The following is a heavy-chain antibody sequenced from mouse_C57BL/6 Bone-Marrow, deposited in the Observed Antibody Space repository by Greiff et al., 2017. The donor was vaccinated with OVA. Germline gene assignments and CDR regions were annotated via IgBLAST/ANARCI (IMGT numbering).Heavy chain of an antibody. V-gene: IGHV1-47*01. D-gene: IGHD2-4*01. CDR1: GYTFTTYP. Sequence: QVQLQQSGAELVKPGASVTMSCKASGYTFTTYPLEWMKQNHGKSLEWIGNFHPYNDDTKYNEKFKGKAKLTVEKSSSTVYLELSRLTSDDSAVYYCARPGDYDGNWFAYWGQGTLVTVSA. J-gene: IGHJ3*01. CDR3: ARPGDYDGNWFAY. CDR2: FHPYNDDT.